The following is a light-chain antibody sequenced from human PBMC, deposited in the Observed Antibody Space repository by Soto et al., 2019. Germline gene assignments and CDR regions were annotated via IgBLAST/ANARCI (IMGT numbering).Light chain of an antibody. V-gene: IGLV2-23*03. CDR1: SSDVGGYNL. J-gene: IGLJ2*01. CDR2: EGS. CDR3: CSYAGTYTFVV. Sequence: QSALTQPASVSGSPGQSITISCTGTSSDVGGYNLVSWYQQYPGKAPKLMLYEGSKRPSGVSNRFSGSKSGNTASLTISGLQAEDEADYYCCSYAGTYTFVVFGGGTKATVL.